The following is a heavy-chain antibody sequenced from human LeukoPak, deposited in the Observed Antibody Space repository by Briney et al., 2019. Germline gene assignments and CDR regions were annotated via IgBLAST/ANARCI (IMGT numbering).Heavy chain of an antibody. CDR1: GGSLSGYY. V-gene: IGHV4-34*01. CDR2: INHSGST. Sequence: SETLSLTCAVSGGSLSGYYWTWIRQPPGKGLEWIGEINHSGSTDYNPSLKSRVTISVDTSKNQFSLKLSSVTAADTAVYYCARPALRYFAAFDIWGQETMVTVSS. D-gene: IGHD3-9*01. CDR3: ARPALRYFAAFDI. J-gene: IGHJ3*02.